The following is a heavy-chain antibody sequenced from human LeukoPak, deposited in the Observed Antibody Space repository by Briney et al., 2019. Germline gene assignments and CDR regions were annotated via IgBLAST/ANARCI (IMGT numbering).Heavy chain of an antibody. J-gene: IGHJ4*02. D-gene: IGHD3-10*01. CDR3: ARKSDSLLVREGDC. CDR1: GFTDNTYY. Sequence: GGSLRLSCAASGFTDNTYYMSWVRQAPGKGLEWVSVIYGGGTTYYADSVKGRFTISRDDSNNTLYLQMNSLRAEDTAVYYCARKSDSLLVREGDCWGQGTLVTVSS. CDR2: IYGGGTT. V-gene: IGHV3-53*01.